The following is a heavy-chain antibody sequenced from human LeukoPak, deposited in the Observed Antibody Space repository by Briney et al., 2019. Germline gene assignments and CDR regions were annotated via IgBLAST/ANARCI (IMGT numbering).Heavy chain of an antibody. CDR3: ARSDPPPRD. D-gene: IGHD2-21*01. CDR2: ISSSSSYI. CDR1: GFTFSSDW. J-gene: IGHJ4*02. Sequence: GGSLRLSCAVSGFTFSSDWMIWVRQAPGKGLEWVSSISSSSSYIYYADSVKGRFTISRDNAKNSLYLQMNSLRAEDTAVYYCARSDPPPRDWGQGTLVTVSS. V-gene: IGHV3-21*01.